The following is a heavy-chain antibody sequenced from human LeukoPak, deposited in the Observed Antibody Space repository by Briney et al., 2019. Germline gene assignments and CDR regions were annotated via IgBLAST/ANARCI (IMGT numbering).Heavy chain of an antibody. CDR3: ASWSITIFDYYYMDV. J-gene: IGHJ6*03. D-gene: IGHD3-3*01. Sequence: ASVKVSCKASGYTFTGYYTHWVRQAPGQGLEWMGWINPNSGGTNYAQKFQGRVTMTRDTSISTAYMELSRLRSDDTAVYYCASWSITIFDYYYMDVWGKGTTVTVSS. V-gene: IGHV1-2*02. CDR2: INPNSGGT. CDR1: GYTFTGYY.